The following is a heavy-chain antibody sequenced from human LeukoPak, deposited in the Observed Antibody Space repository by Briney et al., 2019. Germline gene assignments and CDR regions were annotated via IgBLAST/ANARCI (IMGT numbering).Heavy chain of an antibody. J-gene: IGHJ6*02. D-gene: IGHD3-22*01. Sequence: GGSLRLSCAASGFTFDDYAMHWVRQAPGKGLEWVAGISDSGGRTNYADSVKGRFTISRDNSKNTLYLQMNSLRAEDTAVYYCAKTVLSYYYDSSGYSGMDVWGQGTTVTVSS. V-gene: IGHV3-23*01. CDR3: AKTVLSYYYDSSGYSGMDV. CDR1: GFTFDDYA. CDR2: ISDSGGRT.